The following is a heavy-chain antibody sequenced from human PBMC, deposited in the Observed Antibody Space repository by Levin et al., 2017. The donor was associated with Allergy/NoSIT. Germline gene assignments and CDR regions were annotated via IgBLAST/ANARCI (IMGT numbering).Heavy chain of an antibody. CDR2: IYYSGNN. V-gene: IGHV4-39*01. D-gene: IGHD2-15*01. CDR3: ARHGNIVAAVGAAGFDY. CDR1: GGSITSSSYF. J-gene: IGHJ4*02. Sequence: SQTLSLTCTVSGGSITSSSYFWGWIRQPPGEGLEWIGSIYYSGNNFYNPSLKSRGTISVDTSNNQFSLKLSSVTATDTAVYYCARHGNIVAAVGAAGFDYWGQGILVTVSS.